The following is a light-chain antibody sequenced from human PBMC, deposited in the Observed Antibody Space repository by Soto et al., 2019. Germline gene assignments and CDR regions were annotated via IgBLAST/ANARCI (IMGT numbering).Light chain of an antibody. Sequence: EIVVTQSPATLSVSPGERATLSCRASQSVSRTLAWFQQKPGQAPRLLIYGASTRATGIPARFSGSGSGTEFTLTFSRLQSEDFAVYYGLQGNNGAVTFGQGTKV. CDR1: QSVSRT. V-gene: IGKV3-15*01. CDR2: GAS. J-gene: IGKJ1*01. CDR3: LQGNNGAVT.